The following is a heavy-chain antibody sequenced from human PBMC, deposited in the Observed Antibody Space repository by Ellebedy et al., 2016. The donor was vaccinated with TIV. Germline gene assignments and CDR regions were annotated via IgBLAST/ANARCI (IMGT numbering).Heavy chain of an antibody. D-gene: IGHD1-14*01. J-gene: IGHJ4*02. Sequence: LSLTCAASGFTFNNYAMSWVRQAPGKGLEWVSGFGVSGETTYYVDSVKGRFTISRDNSKNTLSLQMNSLRAEDTAIYYCARGKSGTYIHHAFDYWGQGTLVTVSS. CDR3: ARGKSGTYIHHAFDY. CDR2: FGVSGETT. V-gene: IGHV3-23*01. CDR1: GFTFNNYA.